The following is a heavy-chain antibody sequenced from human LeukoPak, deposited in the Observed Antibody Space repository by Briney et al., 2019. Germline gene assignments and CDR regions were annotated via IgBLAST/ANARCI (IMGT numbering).Heavy chain of an antibody. CDR2: ISGSGGST. CDR3: AKDRAGLRWEVDWYFDL. D-gene: IGHD4-23*01. Sequence: GGSLRLSCAASGFTFSSYAMSWVRQAPGKGLEWVSAISGSGGSTYYADSVKGRFTISRDNSKNTLYLQMNSLRAEDTAVYYCAKDRAGLRWEVDWYFDLWGRGTLVIVSS. J-gene: IGHJ2*01. V-gene: IGHV3-23*01. CDR1: GFTFSSYA.